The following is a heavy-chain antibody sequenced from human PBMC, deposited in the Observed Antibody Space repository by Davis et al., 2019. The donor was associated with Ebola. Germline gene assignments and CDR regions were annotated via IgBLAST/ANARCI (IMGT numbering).Heavy chain of an antibody. D-gene: IGHD3-10*01. J-gene: IGHJ4*02. CDR1: GGSISSHY. Sequence: PGGSLRLSCTVSGGSISSHYWSWIRQPPGKGLEWIGCISDRGSTYYNPSLNNRVTISIDTSRNQFSLKVTSATAADTAVYYCAGDTIGLDYWGQGTLVTVSS. CDR2: ISDRGST. CDR3: AGDTIGLDY. V-gene: IGHV4-59*08.